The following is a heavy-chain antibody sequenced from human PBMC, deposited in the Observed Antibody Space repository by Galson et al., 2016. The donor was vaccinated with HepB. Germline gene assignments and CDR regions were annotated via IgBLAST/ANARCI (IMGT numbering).Heavy chain of an antibody. CDR1: GYTFTDYF. J-gene: IGHJ3*01. CDR3: ARLRRSSSWFYPFDV. Sequence: SVKVSCKASGYTFTDYFIHWVRQAPGQGLEWMGWINPHSGGSNYAQNFEGRVTMTGDTSIRTAYMQLDRLTPDDTAVYYCARLRRSSSWFYPFDVWGQGTTVTVSS. CDR2: INPHSGGS. D-gene: IGHD2-2*01. V-gene: IGHV1-2*02.